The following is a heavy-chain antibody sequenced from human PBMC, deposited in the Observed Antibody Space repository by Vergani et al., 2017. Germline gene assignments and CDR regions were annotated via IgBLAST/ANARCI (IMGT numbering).Heavy chain of an antibody. V-gene: IGHV4-59*01. J-gene: IGHJ5*02. CDR3: ARDPTPYYYGSGSYSATWFDP. CDR2: IYYSGST. CDR1: GGSISSYY. D-gene: IGHD3-10*01. Sequence: QVQLQESGPGLVKPSETLSLTCTVSGGSISSYYWSWIRQPPGKGLEWIGYIYYSGSTNYNPSLKSRVTISVDTSKNQFSLKLSSVTAADTAVYYCARDPTPYYYGSGSYSATWFDPWGQGTLVTVSS.